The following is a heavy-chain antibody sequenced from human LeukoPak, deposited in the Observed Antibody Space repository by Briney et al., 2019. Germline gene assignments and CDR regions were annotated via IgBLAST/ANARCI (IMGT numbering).Heavy chain of an antibody. D-gene: IGHD3-3*01. V-gene: IGHV4-30-2*01. Sequence: SETLSLTCTVSGGSLSSGDSYWSWIRQPPVKGLEWIGYIYQTGSTDYNPSLKSRVTISVDTSKNQFSLKLSSVTAAGTAVYYCARSVNYDFWSGYLPHFDYWGQGTLVTVSS. CDR3: ARSVNYDFWSGYLPHFDY. CDR2: IYQTGST. CDR1: GGSLSSGDSY. J-gene: IGHJ4*02.